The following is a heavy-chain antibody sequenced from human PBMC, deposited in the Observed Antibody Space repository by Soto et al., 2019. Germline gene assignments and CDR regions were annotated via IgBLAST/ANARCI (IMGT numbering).Heavy chain of an antibody. CDR2: IIPFFGTA. CDR3: ARPAPMDAGDKYYYDF. V-gene: IGHV1-69*01. D-gene: IGHD3-16*01. Sequence: QVQLVQSGAEVKKTGSSVKVSCKTSGGTFSTFGISWVRQAPGQGLEWMGGIIPFFGTAEYSQKFEDRITITADESTNTVYMDLRSLTSEDTAIYYCARPAPMDAGDKYYYDFWGQGALVTVSS. J-gene: IGHJ4*02. CDR1: GGTFSTFG.